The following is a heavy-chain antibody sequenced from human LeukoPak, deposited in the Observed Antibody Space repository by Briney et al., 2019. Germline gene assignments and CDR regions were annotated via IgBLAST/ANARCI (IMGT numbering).Heavy chain of an antibody. CDR2: ISSSSSYI. CDR1: GFTFSSYS. Sequence: PGGSLRLSCAASGFTFSSYSMNWVRQAPGKGLEWVSSISSSSSYIYYADSVKGRFTISRDNAKNSLYLQMNSLRAEDTAVYYCARGLYGSGSNLDYWGQGTLVTVSS. J-gene: IGHJ4*02. CDR3: ARGLYGSGSNLDY. D-gene: IGHD3-10*01. V-gene: IGHV3-21*01.